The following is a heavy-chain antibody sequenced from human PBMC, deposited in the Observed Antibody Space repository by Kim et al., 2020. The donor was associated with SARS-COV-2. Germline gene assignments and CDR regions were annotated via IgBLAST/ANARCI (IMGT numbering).Heavy chain of an antibody. Sequence: GNTNYAQKLQGRVTMTTDTSTSTAYMELRSLRSDDTAVYYCARAYGYNDYWGQGTLVTVSS. CDR2: GNT. CDR3: ARAYGYNDY. J-gene: IGHJ4*02. V-gene: IGHV1-18*01. D-gene: IGHD5-18*01.